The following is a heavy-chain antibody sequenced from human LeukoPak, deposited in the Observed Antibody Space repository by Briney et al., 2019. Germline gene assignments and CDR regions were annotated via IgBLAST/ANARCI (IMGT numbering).Heavy chain of an antibody. D-gene: IGHD4-17*01. V-gene: IGHV3-48*03. CDR3: ARDTVTTYPGLGY. CDR2: ISSSGSTI. Sequence: GGSLRLSCAASGFTFSSYEMNWVRQAPGKGLEWVSYISSSGSTIYYADSVKGRFTISRDNAKNSLYLQMNSLRAEDTAVYYCARDTVTTYPGLGYWGQGTLVTVSS. CDR1: GFTFSSYE. J-gene: IGHJ4*02.